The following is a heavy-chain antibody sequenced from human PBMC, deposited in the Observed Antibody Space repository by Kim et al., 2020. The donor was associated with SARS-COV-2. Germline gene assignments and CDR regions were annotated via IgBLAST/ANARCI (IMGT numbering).Heavy chain of an antibody. J-gene: IGHJ4*02. CDR3: AREGGYGSYYFDY. CDR2: IKQDGSEK. V-gene: IGHV3-7*01. CDR1: GFTFSSYW. Sequence: GGFLRLSCAASGFTFSSYWMSWVRQAPGKGLEWVANIKQDGSEKYYVDSVKGRFTISRDNAKNSLYLQMNSLRAEDTAVYYCAREGGYGSYYFDYWGQGTLVTVSS. D-gene: IGHD4-17*01.